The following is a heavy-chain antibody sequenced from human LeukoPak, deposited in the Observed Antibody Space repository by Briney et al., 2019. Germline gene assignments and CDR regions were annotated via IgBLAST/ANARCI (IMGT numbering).Heavy chain of an antibody. V-gene: IGHV3-21*01. D-gene: IGHD6-13*01. Sequence: GGSLRLSCAASGFTFSTYSMNWVRQAPGMGLEWVSSISSSSAYIYCADSEKGRFTISRDNAKNSLYLQMNSLRVEDTAVYYCARGPRNSSSYQYFQHWGQGTLVTVSS. CDR3: ARGPRNSSSYQYFQH. CDR1: GFTFSTYS. CDR2: ISSSSAYI. J-gene: IGHJ1*01.